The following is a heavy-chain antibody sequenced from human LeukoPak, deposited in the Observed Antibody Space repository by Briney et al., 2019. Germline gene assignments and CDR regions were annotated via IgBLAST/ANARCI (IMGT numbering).Heavy chain of an antibody. CDR1: GYTFTTYG. J-gene: IGHJ4*02. CDR2: IIPIFGTA. D-gene: IGHD3-3*01. CDR3: ARGRGRFLEWLLSY. Sequence: SVKVSCNASGYTFTTYGISWVRQAPGQGLEWMGGIIPIFGTANYAQKFQGRVTITADESTSTAYMELSSLRSEDTAVYYCARGRGRFLEWLLSYWGQGTLVTVSS. V-gene: IGHV1-69*13.